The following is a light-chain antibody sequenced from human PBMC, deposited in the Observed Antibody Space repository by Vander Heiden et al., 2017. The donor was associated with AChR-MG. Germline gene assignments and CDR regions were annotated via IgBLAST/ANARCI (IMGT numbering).Light chain of an antibody. J-gene: IGKJ3*01. V-gene: IGKV3-11*01. Sequence: EIVLTQSPATLSLSPGERATLSCRASQSVDNYLAWYQQKPGQAPRLLIYDASNRAPGIPARFSGSGYGTDFTLTISSLEPEDFAVYYCQQRGNWPPFTFGHRTTVDL. CDR3: QQRGNWPPFT. CDR1: QSVDNY. CDR2: DAS.